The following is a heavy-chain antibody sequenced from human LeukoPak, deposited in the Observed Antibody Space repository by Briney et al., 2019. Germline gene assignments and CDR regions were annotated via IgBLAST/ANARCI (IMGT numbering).Heavy chain of an antibody. Sequence: SETLSLTCAVYGGSFSGYYWSWIRQPPGKGLEWIGEINHSGSTNYNPSLKSRVTISVDTSKNQFSLKLSSVTAADTAVYYYAGGVVAGYYYYGMDVWGQGTTVTVSS. CDR2: INHSGST. J-gene: IGHJ6*02. CDR3: AGGVVAGYYYYGMDV. D-gene: IGHD2-15*01. V-gene: IGHV4-34*01. CDR1: GGSFSGYY.